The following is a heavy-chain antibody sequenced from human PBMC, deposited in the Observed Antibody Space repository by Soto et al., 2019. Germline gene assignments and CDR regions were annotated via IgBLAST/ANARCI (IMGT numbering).Heavy chain of an antibody. J-gene: IGHJ6*02. CDR2: IYYSGST. CDR1: GGSISSSSYY. V-gene: IGHV4-39*01. CDR3: ASLFDYYGSGSYFSYGMDV. Sequence: SETLSLTCTVSGGSISSSSYYWGWIRQPPGKGLEWIGSIYYSGSTYYNPSLKSRVTISVDTSKNQFSLKLSSVTAADTAVYYCASLFDYYGSGSYFSYGMDVWGQGTTVPSP. D-gene: IGHD3-10*01.